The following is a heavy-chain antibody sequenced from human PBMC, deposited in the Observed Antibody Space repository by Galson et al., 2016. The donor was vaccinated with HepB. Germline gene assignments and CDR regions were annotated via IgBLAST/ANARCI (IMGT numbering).Heavy chain of an antibody. D-gene: IGHD1/OR15-1a*01. CDR2: IQNSGGNT. Sequence: SLRLSCAVSGFTFRNYGMAWVRQAPGEGLEWVSSIQNSGGNTHYADSVKGRFTISRDNSRNTLYLQMNSLRVEDTAVYYCASQLWNTDYWGQGTRVIVSS. V-gene: IGHV3-23*01. J-gene: IGHJ4*02. CDR1: GFTFRNYG. CDR3: ASQLWNTDY.